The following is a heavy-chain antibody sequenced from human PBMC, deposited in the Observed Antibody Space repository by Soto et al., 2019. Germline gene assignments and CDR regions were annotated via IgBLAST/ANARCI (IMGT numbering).Heavy chain of an antibody. CDR3: ARVYQLLVGWFDP. D-gene: IGHD2-2*01. CDR2: INHSGST. V-gene: IGHV4-34*01. Sequence: PSETLSLTCAVYGGSFSGYYWSWIRQPPGKGLEWIGEINHSGSTNYNPSLKSRVTISVDTSKNQFSLKLSSVTAADTAVYYCARVYQLLVGWFDPWGQGTLVTVSS. CDR1: GGSFSGYY. J-gene: IGHJ5*02.